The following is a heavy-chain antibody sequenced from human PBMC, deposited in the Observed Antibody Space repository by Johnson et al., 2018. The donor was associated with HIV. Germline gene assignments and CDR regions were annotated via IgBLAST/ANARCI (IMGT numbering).Heavy chain of an antibody. CDR3: ARGGYSSGWIYAFDI. Sequence: VQLVESGGGVVQPGRSLRLSCVVSGFTFSSYTMHWVRQAPGKGLEWVSVIYSGGSTYYADSVKGRFTISRDNSKNTLYLQMNSLRAEDTAVYYCARGGYSSGWIYAFDIWGQGTMVTVSS. CDR1: GFTFSSYT. CDR2: IYSGGST. V-gene: IGHV3-66*01. D-gene: IGHD6-19*01. J-gene: IGHJ3*02.